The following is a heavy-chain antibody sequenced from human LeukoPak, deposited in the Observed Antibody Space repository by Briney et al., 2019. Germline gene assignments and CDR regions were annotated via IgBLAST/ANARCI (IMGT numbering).Heavy chain of an antibody. CDR1: GFTFDDYT. J-gene: IGHJ4*02. Sequence: GGSLRLSCAASGFTFDDYTMHWVRQAPGKGLEWVSLISWDGGSTYYADSVKGRFTISRDNSKNSLYLQMNSLRTEDTALYYCAKLAAAGTQGDYWGQGTLVTVSS. D-gene: IGHD6-13*01. V-gene: IGHV3-43*01. CDR2: ISWDGGST. CDR3: AKLAAAGTQGDY.